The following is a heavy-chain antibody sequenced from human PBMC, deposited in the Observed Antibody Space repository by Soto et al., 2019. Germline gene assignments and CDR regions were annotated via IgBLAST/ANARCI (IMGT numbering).Heavy chain of an antibody. D-gene: IGHD3-22*01. V-gene: IGHV1-46*01. CDR1: GYTFTSYF. CDR3: ARDLRDDSSGYYRFDP. CDR2: INPSGGST. J-gene: IGHJ5*02. Sequence: GASVKVSCKASGYTFTSYFMHWVRQAPGQGLEWMGIINPSGGSTSYAQKFQGRVTMTGNTSISTAYMELSSLRSEDTAVYYCARDLRDDSSGYYRFDPWGQGTLVTVS.